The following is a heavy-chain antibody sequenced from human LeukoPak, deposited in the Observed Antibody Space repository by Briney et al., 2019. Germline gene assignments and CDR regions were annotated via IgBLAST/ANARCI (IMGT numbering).Heavy chain of an antibody. V-gene: IGHV4-34*01. CDR2: INHSGST. CDR1: GGSFSGYY. CDR3: ARVRGGPSDY. J-gene: IGHJ4*02. Sequence: SETLSLTCAVYGGSFSGYYWSWIRQPPGKGLEWIGEINHSGSTNYNPSLKSRVTISVDTSKNQFSLKLSSVTAADMAVYYCARVRGGPSDYWGQGTLVTVSS. D-gene: IGHD3-10*01.